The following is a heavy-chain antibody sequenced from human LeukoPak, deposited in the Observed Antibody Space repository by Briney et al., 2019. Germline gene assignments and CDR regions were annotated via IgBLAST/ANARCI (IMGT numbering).Heavy chain of an antibody. CDR2: IIPILGIA. CDR1: GGTFSSYA. D-gene: IGHD4-17*01. V-gene: IGHV1-69*04. Sequence: SVKVSCKASGGTFSSYAISWVRQAPGRGLEWMGRIIPILGIANYAQKFQGRVTITADKSTSTAYMELSSLRSEDTAVYYCAKVRNGDYTGYYYYGMDVWGQGTTVTVSS. J-gene: IGHJ6*02. CDR3: AKVRNGDYTGYYYYGMDV.